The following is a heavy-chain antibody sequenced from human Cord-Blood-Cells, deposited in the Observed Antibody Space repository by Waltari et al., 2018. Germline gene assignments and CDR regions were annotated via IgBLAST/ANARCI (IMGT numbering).Heavy chain of an antibody. CDR1: VFTLSSYG. J-gene: IGHJ3*02. D-gene: IGHD3-22*01. CDR2: ISYYGSNK. Sequence: QVPLVESGGGVVQPGRSLKLSCEASVFTLSSYGMTCVRQATGKGLEWVAVISYYGSNKYYADSVKGRFTISRDNSKNTLYLQMNSLRAEDTAVYYCAKDSLLHAFDIWGQGTMVTVSS. V-gene: IGHV3-30*18. CDR3: AKDSLLHAFDI.